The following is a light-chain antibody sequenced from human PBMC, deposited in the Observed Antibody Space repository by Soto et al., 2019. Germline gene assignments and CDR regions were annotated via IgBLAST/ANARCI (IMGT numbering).Light chain of an antibody. CDR2: GNS. CDR1: SSNIGAGYD. Sequence: QSVLTQPPSVSGAPGQRVTISCTGSSSNIGAGYDVHWCQQLPGTAPKLLICGNSNRPSGVPDRFSGSKSGTSASLAITGLQAEDEADYYCQSYDSSLSGWVFGGGTKLTVL. V-gene: IGLV1-40*01. J-gene: IGLJ3*02. CDR3: QSYDSSLSGWV.